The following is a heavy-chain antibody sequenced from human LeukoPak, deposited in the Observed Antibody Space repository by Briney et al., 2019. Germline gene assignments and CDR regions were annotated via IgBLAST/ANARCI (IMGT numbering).Heavy chain of an antibody. V-gene: IGHV3-30-3*01. CDR3: ARGAWGLTQDIVVVPAAPSYYYYYMDV. CDR1: GFTFSNYA. Sequence: GGSLRLSCAASGFTFSNYAMHWVRQAPGKGLEWLAIISYDGGNKYYADSVKGRFTISRDNSKNTLYLQMSSLRAEDTAVYYCARGAWGLTQDIVVVPAAPSYYYYYMDVWGKGTTVTVSS. CDR2: ISYDGGNK. D-gene: IGHD2-2*01. J-gene: IGHJ6*03.